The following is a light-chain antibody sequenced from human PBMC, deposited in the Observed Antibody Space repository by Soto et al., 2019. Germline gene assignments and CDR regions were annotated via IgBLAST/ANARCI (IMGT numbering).Light chain of an antibody. Sequence: DIQMTQSPSSLSASVGDRVTITCRASQGLRNDLGWYQQKPGKAPKRLIFAATSLQSGVPSRFSGSGAGTEITLTISGLQPEDVATYCCLQHNSLRTFGGGTKVEIK. CDR3: LQHNSLRT. CDR1: QGLRND. CDR2: AAT. V-gene: IGKV1-17*01. J-gene: IGKJ4*02.